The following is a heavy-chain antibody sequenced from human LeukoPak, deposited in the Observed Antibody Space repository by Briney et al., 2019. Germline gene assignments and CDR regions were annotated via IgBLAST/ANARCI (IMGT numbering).Heavy chain of an antibody. CDR2: ISAYNGNT. CDR1: GGTFSSYA. J-gene: IGHJ4*02. V-gene: IGHV1-18*01. Sequence: AASVKVSCKASGGTFSSYAISWVRQAPGQGLEWMGWISAYNGNTNYAQKLQGRVTMTTDTSTSTAYMELRSLRSDDTAVCYCARVGYCSSTSCFYYFDYWGQGTLVTVSS. CDR3: ARVGYCSSTSCFYYFDY. D-gene: IGHD2-2*01.